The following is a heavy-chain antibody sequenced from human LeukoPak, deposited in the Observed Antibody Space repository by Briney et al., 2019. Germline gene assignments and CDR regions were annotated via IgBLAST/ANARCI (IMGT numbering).Heavy chain of an antibody. J-gene: IGHJ4*02. D-gene: IGHD3-22*01. CDR3: ARDNYYDSSGYSLGGY. V-gene: IGHV1-69*05. Sequence: ASVKVSCKASGGTFSSYAISWVRQAPGQGLEWMGGIIPIFGTANYAQKFRGRVTITTDESTSTAYMELSSLRSEDTAMYYCARDNYYDSSGYSLGGYWGQGTLVTVSS. CDR1: GGTFSSYA. CDR2: IIPIFGTA.